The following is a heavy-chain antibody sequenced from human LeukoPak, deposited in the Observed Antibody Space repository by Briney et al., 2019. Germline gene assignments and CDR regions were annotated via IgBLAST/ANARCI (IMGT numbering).Heavy chain of an antibody. J-gene: IGHJ4*02. Sequence: GEPLKISCKGSGYSFTSYWIGWVRQMPGKGLEWMGIIYPDDSDARYSPSFRGQVTISADKSISTAYLQWSSLKASDTAIYYCARQNGTVSTPDSWGQGTLVTVSS. D-gene: IGHD4-17*01. CDR1: GYSFTSYW. V-gene: IGHV5-51*01. CDR2: IYPDDSDA. CDR3: ARQNGTVSTPDS.